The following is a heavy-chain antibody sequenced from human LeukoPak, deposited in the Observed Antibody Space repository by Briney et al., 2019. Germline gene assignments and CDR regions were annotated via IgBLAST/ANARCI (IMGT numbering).Heavy chain of an antibody. CDR2: ISSSGSTR. D-gene: IGHD2-21*02. V-gene: IGHV3-48*03. J-gene: IGHJ5*02. CDR1: GFTFSGFE. CDR3: ARDPVNCGGDCYQA. Sequence: GGSLRLSCAASGFTFSGFEMNWVRGAPGKGLEWVSYISSSGSTRYYADSVEGRFTVSRDNAKNSLYLQMNSLRAEDTAVYYCARDPVNCGGDCYQAWGQGTLVTVSS.